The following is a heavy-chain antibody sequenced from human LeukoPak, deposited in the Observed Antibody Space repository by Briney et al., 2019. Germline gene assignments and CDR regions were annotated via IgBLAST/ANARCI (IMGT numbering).Heavy chain of an antibody. CDR2: IYHSGST. V-gene: IGHV4-38-2*02. D-gene: IGHD3-10*01. CDR3: ARVPAGYYYGSGSYYLIYYFDY. J-gene: IGHJ4*02. CDR1: GYSISSGYY. Sequence: PSETLSLTCTVSGYSISSGYYWGWIRQPPGKGLEWIGSIYHSGSTNYNPSLKSRVTISVDKSKNQFSLKLSSVTAADTAVYYCARVPAGYYYGSGSYYLIYYFDYWGQGTLVTVSS.